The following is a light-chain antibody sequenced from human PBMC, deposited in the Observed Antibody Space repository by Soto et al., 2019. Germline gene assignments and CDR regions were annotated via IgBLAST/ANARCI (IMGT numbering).Light chain of an antibody. CDR1: TSNIGTGYD. V-gene: IGLV1-40*01. CDR2: GNS. J-gene: IGLJ3*02. Sequence: QSVLTQPPSVSGAPGQRVTISCTGSTSNIGTGYDVHWYQQLPGTAPKLLIYGNSKRPSGVPDRISGSNSGSSASLAITGRQADDEADYYCQSYDMSLSGWVFGGGTKLTVL. CDR3: QSYDMSLSGWV.